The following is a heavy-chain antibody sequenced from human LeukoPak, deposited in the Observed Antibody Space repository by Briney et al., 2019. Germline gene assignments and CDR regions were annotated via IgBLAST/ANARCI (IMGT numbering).Heavy chain of an antibody. Sequence: GGSLRLSCAASGFTFDDYHMSWVRQVPGKGLEWVSAINWNGASTGYADSVKGRFTISRDNAKNSLYLQMNSLSAEDTVLYFCARDVEYSNIYFYYYIDGWGKGTTVTVSS. V-gene: IGHV3-20*04. D-gene: IGHD6-6*01. CDR1: GFTFDDYH. J-gene: IGHJ6*03. CDR3: ARDVEYSNIYFYYYIDG. CDR2: INWNGAST.